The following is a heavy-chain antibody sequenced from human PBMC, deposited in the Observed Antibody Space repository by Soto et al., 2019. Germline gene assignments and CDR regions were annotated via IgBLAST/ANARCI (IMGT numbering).Heavy chain of an antibody. CDR2: INHSGST. Sequence: KSSETLSLTCAVYGGSFSGYYWSWIRQPPGKGLEWIGEINHSGSTNYNPSLKSRVTISVDTSKNQFSLKLSSVTAADTAVYYCARAGFKRYCSGGSCRNWFDPWGQGTLVTVSS. J-gene: IGHJ5*02. CDR1: GGSFSGYY. V-gene: IGHV4-34*01. CDR3: ARAGFKRYCSGGSCRNWFDP. D-gene: IGHD2-15*01.